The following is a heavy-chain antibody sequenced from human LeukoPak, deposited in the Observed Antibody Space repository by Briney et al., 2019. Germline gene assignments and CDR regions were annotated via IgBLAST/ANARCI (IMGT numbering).Heavy chain of an antibody. D-gene: IGHD2/OR15-2a*01. CDR3: TSGWTFGY. J-gene: IGHJ4*02. Sequence: GGSLRLSCAASGFTFSSYSMNWVRQAPGKGLEWVSSISSSSSYIYYADSVKGRFTISRDNAKNSLYLQMNSLRIEDTAPYYCTSGWTFGYWGQGTLVTVSS. CDR1: GFTFSSYS. V-gene: IGHV3-21*03. CDR2: ISSSSSYI.